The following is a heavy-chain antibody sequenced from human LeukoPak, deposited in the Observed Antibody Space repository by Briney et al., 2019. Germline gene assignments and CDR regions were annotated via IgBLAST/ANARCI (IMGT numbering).Heavy chain of an antibody. Sequence: PGGSLRLSCEASGFTFDDYAMHWVRQAPGKGLEWVSGISWNSGGIGYAESVKGRFTISRDTAKNSLYLQMNSLRAEDTALYYCANLASGSYSRTVDYWGQGTLVTVSS. D-gene: IGHD3-10*01. V-gene: IGHV3-9*01. CDR2: ISWNSGGI. CDR3: ANLASGSYSRTVDY. J-gene: IGHJ4*02. CDR1: GFTFDDYA.